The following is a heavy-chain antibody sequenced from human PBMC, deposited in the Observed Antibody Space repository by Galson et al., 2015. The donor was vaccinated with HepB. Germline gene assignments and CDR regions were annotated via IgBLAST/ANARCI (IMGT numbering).Heavy chain of an antibody. CDR1: GFTFSSCW. D-gene: IGHD6-13*01. CDR2: INSDGTYI. J-gene: IGHJ4*02. CDR3: ARTRGAAAGIFDY. V-gene: IGHV3-74*01. Sequence: SCAASGFTFSSCWMHWVRQAPGKGLVWVSRINSDGTYITYADSVKGRSTISRDNAKNTLYLQMNSPRAEDTALYYCARTRGAAAGIFDYWGQGTLVTVSS.